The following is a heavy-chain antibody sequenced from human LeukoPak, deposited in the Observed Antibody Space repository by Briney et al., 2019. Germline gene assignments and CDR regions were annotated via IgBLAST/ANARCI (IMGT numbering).Heavy chain of an antibody. D-gene: IGHD6-19*01. V-gene: IGHV1-2*02. Sequence: ASVTVSCKASGYTYTAYYLHWVRQAPGQGLEWMGWINPSSGGTHYAQKFQGRVTMTRDTSISTVYMELSSLRSDDTAVYYCARVSAGYTSGWHFDYWGQGTLVTVSS. CDR2: INPSSGGT. CDR3: ARVSAGYTSGWHFDY. J-gene: IGHJ4*02. CDR1: GYTYTAYY.